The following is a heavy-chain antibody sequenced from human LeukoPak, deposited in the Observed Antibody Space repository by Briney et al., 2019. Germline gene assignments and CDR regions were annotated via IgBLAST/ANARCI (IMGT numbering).Heavy chain of an antibody. Sequence: GGFLRLSCAASGFTFISYWMHWVRQAPGKGLVWVSRINSDGSTTSYAASVKGRFTISRDTAKNTLYLQMNSLRAEDTAVYYCARGHHYYDSSAYYYWGQGTLVTVSS. CDR3: ARGHHYYDSSAYYY. V-gene: IGHV3-74*01. J-gene: IGHJ4*02. CDR2: INSDGSTT. D-gene: IGHD3-22*01. CDR1: GFTFISYW.